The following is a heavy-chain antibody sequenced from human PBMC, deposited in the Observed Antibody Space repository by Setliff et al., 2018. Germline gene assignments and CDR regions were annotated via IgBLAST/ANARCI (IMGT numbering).Heavy chain of an antibody. D-gene: IGHD4-17*01. CDR3: ARHPLRWYDAFDV. Sequence: TLSLTCTVSGGAITSSSYLWGWIRQTPGKGLEWIGSTYNTGNTYYNPSLKGRVTISVDTSKKQFSLKVTSLTAADTAVYFCARHPLRWYDAFDVWGQGTKVTVSS. J-gene: IGHJ3*01. V-gene: IGHV4-39*01. CDR2: TYNTGNT. CDR1: GGAITSSSYL.